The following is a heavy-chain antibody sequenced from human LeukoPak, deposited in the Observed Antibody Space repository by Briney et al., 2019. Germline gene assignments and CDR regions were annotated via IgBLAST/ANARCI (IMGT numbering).Heavy chain of an antibody. J-gene: IGHJ4*02. CDR2: ISGSGGST. CDR3: AKRTYHDSSGYDGVGATYYFDY. V-gene: IGHV3-23*01. Sequence: GGSLRLSCAASGFTFSSYAMSWVRQAPGKGLEWVSAISGSGGSTYYADSVKGRFTISRDNSKNTLYLQMNSLRAEDTAVYYCAKRTYHDSSGYDGVGATYYFDYWGQGTLVTVSS. CDR1: GFTFSSYA. D-gene: IGHD3-22*01.